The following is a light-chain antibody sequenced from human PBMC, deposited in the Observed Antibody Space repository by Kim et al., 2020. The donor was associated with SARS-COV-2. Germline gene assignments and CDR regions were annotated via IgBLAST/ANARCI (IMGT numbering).Light chain of an antibody. J-gene: IGLJ3*02. CDR3: QVWVTISDLGV. CDR1: DIGRKS. CDR2: YDG. Sequence: SYELTQPPSVSVAPGKTARITCGGNDIGRKSVHWYQQKPGQAPVLIIYYDGVRPSGTPERFSASTSGNTATLTVTRVEAGDEADFYCQVWVTISDLGVFG. V-gene: IGLV3-21*01.